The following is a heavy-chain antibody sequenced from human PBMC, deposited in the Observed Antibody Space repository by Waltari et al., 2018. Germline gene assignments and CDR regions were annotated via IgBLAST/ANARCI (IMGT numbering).Heavy chain of an antibody. Sequence: QVQLHQWGAGQLKPSETLSLTCAVSGESFLGYSWSWIRQSPGKGLEWLGSIHYSGSTNYNPTLESRLSLSVDTTKKRFSLSLTSVTAADAALYFCARYGEVPASYFFDYWGQGTLVTVSS. CDR2: IHYSGST. D-gene: IGHD2-21*01. CDR1: GESFLGYS. CDR3: ARYGEVPASYFFDY. V-gene: IGHV4-34*01. J-gene: IGHJ4*01.